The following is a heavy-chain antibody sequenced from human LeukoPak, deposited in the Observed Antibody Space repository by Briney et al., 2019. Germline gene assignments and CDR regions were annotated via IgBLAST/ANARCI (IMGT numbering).Heavy chain of an antibody. V-gene: IGHV3-20*04. J-gene: IGHJ6*03. CDR1: GFTFSSYS. CDR2: INWNGGSR. D-gene: IGHD3-10*01. Sequence: PGGSLRLSCAASGFTFSSYSMNWVRQAPGKGLEWVSGINWNGGSRGYADSVKGRFTISRDNAKNSLYLQMNSLRVEDTALYYCAKDSLGSGSYYGTHYYYYMDVWGKGTTVTISS. CDR3: AKDSLGSGSYYGTHYYYYMDV.